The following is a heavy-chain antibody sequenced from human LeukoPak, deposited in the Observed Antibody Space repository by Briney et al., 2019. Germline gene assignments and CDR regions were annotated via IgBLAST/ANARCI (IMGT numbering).Heavy chain of an antibody. D-gene: IGHD5-18*01. CDR1: GYTFTSYY. Sequence: ASVKVSCKASGYTFTSYYMHWVRQAPGQGLEWMGIINPNGGSTSYAQKFQGRVTMTRDTSTSTVYMELSSLRSEDTAVYYCARGTEERDTAMAGGFDYWGQGTLVTVSS. CDR2: INPNGGST. CDR3: ARGTEERDTAMAGGFDY. V-gene: IGHV1-46*01. J-gene: IGHJ4*02.